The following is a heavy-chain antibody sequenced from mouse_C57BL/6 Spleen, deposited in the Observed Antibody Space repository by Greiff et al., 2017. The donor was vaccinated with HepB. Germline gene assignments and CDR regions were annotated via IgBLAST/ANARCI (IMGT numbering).Heavy chain of an antibody. V-gene: IGHV1-19*01. Sequence: EVQLQQSGPVLVKPGASVKMSCKASGYTFTDYYMNWVKQSHGKSLEWIGVINPYNGGTSYNQKFKGKATLTVDKSSSTAYMELNSLTSEDSAVYYCARVGAYGYSNYGGLAYWGQGTLVTVSA. CDR2: INPYNGGT. J-gene: IGHJ3*01. CDR3: ARVGAYGYSNYGGLAY. D-gene: IGHD2-5*01. CDR1: GYTFTDYY.